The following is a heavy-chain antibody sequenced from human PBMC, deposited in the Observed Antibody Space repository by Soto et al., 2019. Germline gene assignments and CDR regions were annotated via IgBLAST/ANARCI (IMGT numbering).Heavy chain of an antibody. D-gene: IGHD2-2*01. CDR1: GFTFSGYW. CDR2: LNPNGTFT. V-gene: IGHV3-74*01. J-gene: IGHJ4*02. CDR3: ARGGTSTTYVGHFYN. Sequence: EVQLVESGGGLVQPGGSLRLSCAGSGFTFSGYWMHWVRQAPGKGPVWVSRLNPNGTFTTNADSVKGRFTISRDTAKNTVYLQMNSLRADDTAVYYCARGGTSTTYVGHFYNWGQGTLVTVSS.